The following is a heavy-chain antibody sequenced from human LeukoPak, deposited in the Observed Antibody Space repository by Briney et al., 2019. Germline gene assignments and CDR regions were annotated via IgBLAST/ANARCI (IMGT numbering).Heavy chain of an antibody. V-gene: IGHV3-48*03. J-gene: IGHJ4*02. D-gene: IGHD6-13*01. CDR3: ARDLPGIAAAGLFDY. CDR1: GFTFSSYE. CDR2: ISSSGSTI. Sequence: GGSLRLSCAASGFTFSSYEMNWVRQAPGKGLEWVSYISSSGSTIYYADSVKGRFTISRDNAKNSLYLQMNSLRAEDTAVYYCARDLPGIAAAGLFDYWGQGTLVTVSS.